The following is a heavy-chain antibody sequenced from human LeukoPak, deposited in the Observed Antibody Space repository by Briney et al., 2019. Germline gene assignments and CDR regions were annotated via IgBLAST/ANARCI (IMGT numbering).Heavy chain of an antibody. V-gene: IGHV5-51*01. D-gene: IGHD6-19*01. CDR3: ARTGYTSGWYVGSFDY. J-gene: IGHJ4*02. Sequence: GASVKVSCKGSGYSFTSYWIGWVRQMPGKGLEWMGIIYPGDSDTKYSPSFQGQVTISADKSISTAYLQWSSLKASDTAMYYCARTGYTSGWYVGSFDYWGQGTLVTVSS. CDR2: IYPGDSDT. CDR1: GYSFTSYW.